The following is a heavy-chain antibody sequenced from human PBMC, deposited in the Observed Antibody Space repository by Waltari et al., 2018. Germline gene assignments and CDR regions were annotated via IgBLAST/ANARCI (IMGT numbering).Heavy chain of an antibody. D-gene: IGHD3-10*01. Sequence: EVQLLESGGGLVQPGGSLRLSCAASGFAFSNYAMTWVRQAPGKGLEWGSSISGSGDNTYYADAVKGRFTVSRDNSKNTLYLEMNSLRAEDRAVYYCAKDLTKTMVQGVIPYYGMDVWGQGTTVTVSS. CDR1: GFAFSNYA. CDR3: AKDLTKTMVQGVIPYYGMDV. CDR2: ISGSGDNT. V-gene: IGHV3-23*01. J-gene: IGHJ6*02.